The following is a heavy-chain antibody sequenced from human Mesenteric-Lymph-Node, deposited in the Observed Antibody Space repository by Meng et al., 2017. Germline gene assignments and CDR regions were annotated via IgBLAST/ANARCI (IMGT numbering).Heavy chain of an antibody. CDR1: GGSFSGYY. CDR3: ARVSSGYGDYTNFDY. CDR2: INHSGST. D-gene: IGHD4-17*01. V-gene: IGHV4-34*01. Sequence: SETLSLTCAVYGGSFSGYYWSWIRQPPGKGLEWIGEINHSGSTNYNPSLKSRVTISVDTSKNQFSLKLSSVSAADTAVYYCARVSSGYGDYTNFDYWGQGTLVTVSS. J-gene: IGHJ4*02.